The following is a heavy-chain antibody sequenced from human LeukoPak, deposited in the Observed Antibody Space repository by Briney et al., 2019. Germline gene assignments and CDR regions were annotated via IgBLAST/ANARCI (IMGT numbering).Heavy chain of an antibody. V-gene: IGHV1-69*05. CDR3: ARDRAGVSSWFDP. CDR1: GGTFSGYA. J-gene: IGHJ5*02. Sequence: ASVKVSCKASGGTFSGYAISRVRQAPGQGLEWMGGIIPIFGTANYAQKFQGRVTITTDESTSTAYMELSSLRSEDTAVYYCARDRAGVSSWFDPWGQGTLVTVSS. CDR2: IIPIFGTA. D-gene: IGHD3-10*01.